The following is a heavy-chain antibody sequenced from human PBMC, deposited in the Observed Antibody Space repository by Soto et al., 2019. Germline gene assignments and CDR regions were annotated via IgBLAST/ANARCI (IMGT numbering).Heavy chain of an antibody. V-gene: IGHV4-30-2*01. J-gene: IGHJ5*02. CDR3: AGYPDP. Sequence: QLQLQESGSXXVKPSQTLSLTCAVSGGSISSGGYSWSWIRQPPGKGLEWIRYICDGGSTCYNPSLNSRAPRSADSAKNQISTKLSSWAAADTSVYYYAGYPDPWGQGTLVTVSS. CDR2: ICDGGST. CDR1: GGSISSGGYS.